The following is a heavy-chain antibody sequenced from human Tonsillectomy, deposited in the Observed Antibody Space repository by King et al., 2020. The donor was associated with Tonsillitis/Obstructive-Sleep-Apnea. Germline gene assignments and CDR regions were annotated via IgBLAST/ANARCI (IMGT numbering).Heavy chain of an antibody. D-gene: IGHD2-2*02. CDR1: GFTFRSYA. Sequence: VQLVESGGGVVQPGRSLRLSCAASGFTFRSYALHWVRQAPGKGLEWVAVISYDGSNKYYADSGKGRFTISRDNSKNTLYLQMNSLRTEDTAVYYCARDLPIVVIPVAIKGGFEYWGQGTLVTVSS. J-gene: IGHJ4*02. CDR3: ARDLPIVVIPVAIKGGFEY. CDR2: ISYDGSNK. V-gene: IGHV3-30*04.